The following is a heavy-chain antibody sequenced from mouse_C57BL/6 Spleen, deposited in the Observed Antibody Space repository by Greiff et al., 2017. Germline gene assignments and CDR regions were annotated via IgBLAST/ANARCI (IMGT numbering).Heavy chain of an antibody. CDR2: IWGVGST. V-gene: IGHV2-6*01. D-gene: IGHD4-1*01. Sequence: VKLMESGPGLVAPSQSLSITCTVSGFSLTSYGVDWVRQSPGKGLEWLGVIWGVGSTNYNSALKSRLSISKDNSKSQVFLKMNSLQTDDTAMYYCASGTGMWFAYWGQGTLVTVSA. J-gene: IGHJ3*01. CDR1: GFSLTSYG. CDR3: ASGTGMWFAY.